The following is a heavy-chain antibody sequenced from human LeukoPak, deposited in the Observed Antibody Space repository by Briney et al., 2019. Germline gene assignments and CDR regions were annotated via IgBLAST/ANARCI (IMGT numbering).Heavy chain of an antibody. Sequence: PGRSLRLSCAASGFTFGSYAMHWVRQAPGKGLEWVAVISYDGSNKYYADSVKGRFTISRDNSKNTLYLQMNSLRAEDTAVYYCARDGVGATGPFDYWGQGTLVTVSS. CDR2: ISYDGSNK. J-gene: IGHJ4*02. V-gene: IGHV3-30*04. CDR1: GFTFGSYA. CDR3: ARDGVGATGPFDY. D-gene: IGHD1-26*01.